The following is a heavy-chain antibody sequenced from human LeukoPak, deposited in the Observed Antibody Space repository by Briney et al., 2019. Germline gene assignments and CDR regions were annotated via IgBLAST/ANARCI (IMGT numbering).Heavy chain of an antibody. D-gene: IGHD6-19*01. J-gene: IGHJ4*02. CDR3: ARVGSSGWTALFDY. V-gene: IGHV4-4*07. CDR2: IYTSGST. CDR1: GGSISSYY. Sequence: SETLSLTCTVSGGSISSYYWSWIRQPAGKGLEWIGRIYTSGSTNYNPSLKSRVTMSVDTSKNQFSLKLSSVTAADTAVYYCARVGSSGWTALFDYWGQGTLVTVSS.